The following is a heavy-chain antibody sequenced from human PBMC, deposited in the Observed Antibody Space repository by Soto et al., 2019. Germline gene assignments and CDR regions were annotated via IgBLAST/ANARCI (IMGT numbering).Heavy chain of an antibody. V-gene: IGHV3-30-3*01. CDR3: ARGTDIVVVVAATQGYGMDV. Sequence: GGSLRLSCAASGFTFSSYAMHWVRQAPGKGLEWVAVISYDGSNKYYADSVKGRFTISRDNSKNTLYLQMNSLRAEDTAVYYCARGTDIVVVVAATQGYGMDVWGQGTTVTVSS. D-gene: IGHD2-15*01. CDR2: ISYDGSNK. CDR1: GFTFSSYA. J-gene: IGHJ6*02.